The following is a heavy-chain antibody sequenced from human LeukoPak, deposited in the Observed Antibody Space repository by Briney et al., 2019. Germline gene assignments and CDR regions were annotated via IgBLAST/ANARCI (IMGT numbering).Heavy chain of an antibody. J-gene: IGHJ4*02. D-gene: IGHD6-6*01. CDR2: ISYDGSNK. CDR3: AREVGEADRAVGY. Sequence: PGGSLRLSCAASGFTFSSYAMHWVRQAPGKGLVWVAVISYDGSNKYYADSVKGRFTISRDNSKNTLYLQMNSLRAEDTAVYYCAREVGEADRAVGYWGQGTLVTVSS. V-gene: IGHV3-30-3*01. CDR1: GFTFSSYA.